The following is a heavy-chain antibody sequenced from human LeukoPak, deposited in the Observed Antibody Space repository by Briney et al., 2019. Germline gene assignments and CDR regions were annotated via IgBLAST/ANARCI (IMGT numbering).Heavy chain of an antibody. CDR2: ISATSSTI. CDR3: AREAPAFDY. Sequence: PGGSLRLSCAASGFTFKNYAMYWVRQAPGKGLEWVSYISATSSTITYADSVKGRFTISRDNAKNSLYLQMNSLRAEDTAVYYCAREAPAFDYWGQGTLVTVSS. J-gene: IGHJ4*02. V-gene: IGHV3-48*01. CDR1: GFTFKNYA.